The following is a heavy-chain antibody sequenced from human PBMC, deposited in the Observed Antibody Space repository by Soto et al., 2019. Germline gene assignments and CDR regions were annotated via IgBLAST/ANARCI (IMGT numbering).Heavy chain of an antibody. J-gene: IGHJ6*02. D-gene: IGHD3-3*01. CDR1: GYTFTGYY. Sequence: ASVKVSCKASGYTFTGYYMHWVRQAPGQGLEWMGWINPNSGGTNYAQKFQGWVTMTRDTSISTAYMELSRLRSDDTAVYYCARDLSGGTYYDFWSGLSGMDVWGQGTTVTVSS. V-gene: IGHV1-2*04. CDR2: INPNSGGT. CDR3: ARDLSGGTYYDFWSGLSGMDV.